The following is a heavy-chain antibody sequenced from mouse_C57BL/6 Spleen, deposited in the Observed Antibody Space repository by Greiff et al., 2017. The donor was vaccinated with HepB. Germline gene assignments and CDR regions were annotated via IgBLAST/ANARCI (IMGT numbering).Heavy chain of an antibody. CDR2: ILPGSGST. D-gene: IGHD2-4*01. CDR3: ASLYDYDVGCAY. V-gene: IGHV1-9*01. J-gene: IGHJ3*01. Sequence: VQLQQSGAELMKPGASVKLSCKATGYTFTGYWIEWVKQRPGHGLEWIGEILPGSGSTNYNEKFKGKATFTADTSSNTAYMQLSSLTTEDSAIYYCASLYDYDVGCAYWGQGTLVTVSA. CDR1: GYTFTGYW.